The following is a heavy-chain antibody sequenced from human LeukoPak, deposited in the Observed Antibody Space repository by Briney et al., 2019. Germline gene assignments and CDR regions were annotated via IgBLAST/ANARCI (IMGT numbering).Heavy chain of an antibody. CDR1: GGSISSYY. Sequence: PSETLSLTCTVSGGSISSYYWSWIRQPAGKGLEWIGRIYTSGSTNYNPSLKSRVTMSVDTSKNQFSLKLSSVTAADTAVYYCARTLYSSGFYYFDYWGQGTLVTVSS. V-gene: IGHV4-4*07. CDR3: ARTLYSSGFYYFDY. D-gene: IGHD6-19*01. J-gene: IGHJ4*02. CDR2: IYTSGST.